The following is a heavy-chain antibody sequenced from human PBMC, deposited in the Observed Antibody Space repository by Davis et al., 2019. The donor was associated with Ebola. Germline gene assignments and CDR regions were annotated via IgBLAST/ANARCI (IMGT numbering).Heavy chain of an antibody. CDR2: VRSHGSDD. Sequence: GESLKISCAASGFTFNIFDMHWVRQAPGRGLEWVAFVRSHGSDDHYADSVKGRFTISRDNAKNSLYLQMNTLRAEDTAVYYCARDAMILVVGVYDIWGQGTMVTVSS. D-gene: IGHD3-22*01. CDR1: GFTFNIFD. CDR3: ARDAMILVVGVYDI. V-gene: IGHV3-30*02. J-gene: IGHJ3*02.